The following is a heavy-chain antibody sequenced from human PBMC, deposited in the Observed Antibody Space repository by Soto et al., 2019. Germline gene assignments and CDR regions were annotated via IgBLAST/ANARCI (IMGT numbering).Heavy chain of an antibody. CDR1: GFTFSSYA. J-gene: IGHJ6*02. CDR2: ISGSGGST. Sequence: GGSLRLSCAASGFTFSSYAMSWVRQAPGKGLEWVSAISGSGGSTYYADSVKGRFTISRDNSKNTLYLQMNSLRAEDTAVYYCANQIRGLFDFWSGYSFYYYGMDVWGQGTTVTVS. D-gene: IGHD3-3*01. CDR3: ANQIRGLFDFWSGYSFYYYGMDV. V-gene: IGHV3-23*01.